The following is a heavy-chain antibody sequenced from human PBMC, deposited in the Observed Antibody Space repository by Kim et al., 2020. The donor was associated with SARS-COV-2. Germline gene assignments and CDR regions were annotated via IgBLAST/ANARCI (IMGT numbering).Heavy chain of an antibody. J-gene: IGHJ6*02. CDR3: ARDGGSSWYSGGGMDV. Sequence: SETLSLTCTVSGGSISSGGYYWSWIRQHPGKGLEWIGYIYYSGSTYYNASLKSRVTISVDTSKNQFSLKLSSVTAADTAVYYCARDGGSSWYSGGGMDVWGQGTTVTVSS. CDR2: IYYSGST. CDR1: GGSISSGGYY. D-gene: IGHD6-13*01. V-gene: IGHV4-31*03.